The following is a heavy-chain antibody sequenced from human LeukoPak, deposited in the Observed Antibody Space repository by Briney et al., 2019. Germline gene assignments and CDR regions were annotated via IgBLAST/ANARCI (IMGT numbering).Heavy chain of an antibody. D-gene: IGHD4-17*01. J-gene: IGHJ5*02. Sequence: PSETLSLTCAVYGGSFSGYYWSWIRQPPGKGLEWIGEINHSGGTNYNPSLKSRVTISVDTSKNQFSLKLSSVTAADTAVYYCARGDDYGDNWFDPWGQGTLVTVSS. CDR1: GGSFSGYY. V-gene: IGHV4-34*01. CDR2: INHSGGT. CDR3: ARGDDYGDNWFDP.